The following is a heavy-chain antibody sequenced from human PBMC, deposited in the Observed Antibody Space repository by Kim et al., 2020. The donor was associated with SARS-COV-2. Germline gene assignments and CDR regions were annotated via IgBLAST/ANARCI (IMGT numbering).Heavy chain of an antibody. CDR1: GFTFSSYG. CDR3: AKEGLGLYGDLNVAY. J-gene: IGHJ4*02. Sequence: GGSLRLSCAASGFTFSSYGMHWVRQAPGKGLEWVAVISYDGSNKYYADSVKGRFTISRDNSKNTLYLQMNSLRAEDTAVYYCAKEGLGLYGDLNVAYWGQGTLVTVSS. CDR2: ISYDGSNK. D-gene: IGHD4-17*01. V-gene: IGHV3-30*18.